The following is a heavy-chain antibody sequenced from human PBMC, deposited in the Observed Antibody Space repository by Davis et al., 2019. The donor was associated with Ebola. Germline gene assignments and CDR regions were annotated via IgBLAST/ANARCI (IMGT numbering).Heavy chain of an antibody. D-gene: IGHD2-15*01. Sequence: AASVKVSCKASGYTFTNYGITWVRQAPGQGLEWMGIINPSGGSTSYAQKFQGRVTMTRDTSTSTVYMELSSLRSEDTAVYYCAREIIVVVVAAHSGDYYYGMDVWGKGTTVTVSS. V-gene: IGHV1-46*01. CDR2: INPSGGST. J-gene: IGHJ6*04. CDR1: GYTFTNYG. CDR3: AREIIVVVVAAHSGDYYYGMDV.